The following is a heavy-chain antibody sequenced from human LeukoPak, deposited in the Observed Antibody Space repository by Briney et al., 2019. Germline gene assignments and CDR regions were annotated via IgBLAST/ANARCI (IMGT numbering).Heavy chain of an antibody. CDR1: GGSISSGGYY. J-gene: IGHJ5*02. Sequence: SETLSLTCTVSGGSISSGGYYWSWIRQHPGKGLEWIGYIYYSGSTYYNPSLKSRVTISVDTSKNQFSLKLSSVTAADTAVYYCAREAHGDFWSCYTDPWGQGTLVTVSS. V-gene: IGHV4-31*03. CDR3: AREAHGDFWSCYTDP. CDR2: IYYSGST. D-gene: IGHD3-3*01.